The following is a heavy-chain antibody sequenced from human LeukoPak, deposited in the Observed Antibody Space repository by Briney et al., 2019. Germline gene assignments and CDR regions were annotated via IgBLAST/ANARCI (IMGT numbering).Heavy chain of an antibody. CDR2: ISYSGST. CDR1: GGSISSYY. CDR3: ARGRYYYGSGSIASSNWFDP. V-gene: IGHV4-59*12. Sequence: PSETLSLTCTVSGGSISSYYWSWIRQPPGKGLEWIGYISYSGSTNYNPSLKSRVTISVDTSKNQFSLKLSSVTAADTAVYYCARGRYYYGSGSIASSNWFDPWGQGTLVTVSS. D-gene: IGHD3-10*01. J-gene: IGHJ5*02.